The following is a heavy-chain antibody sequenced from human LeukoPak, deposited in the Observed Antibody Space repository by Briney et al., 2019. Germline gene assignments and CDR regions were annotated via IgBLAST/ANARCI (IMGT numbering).Heavy chain of an antibody. CDR3: ARQGGIVATIWNDAFDI. Sequence: PSETLSLTCTVSGGSISSSSYYWGWIRQPPGKGLEWIGSIYYSGSTYYNPSLKSRVTISVDTSKNQFSLKLSSVTAADTAVYYCARQGGIVATIWNDAFDIWGQGTMVTVSS. J-gene: IGHJ3*02. V-gene: IGHV4-39*01. D-gene: IGHD5-12*01. CDR1: GGSISSSSYY. CDR2: IYYSGST.